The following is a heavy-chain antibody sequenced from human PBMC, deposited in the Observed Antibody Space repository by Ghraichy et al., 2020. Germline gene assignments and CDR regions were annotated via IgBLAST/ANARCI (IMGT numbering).Heavy chain of an antibody. Sequence: TLSLTCAVYGGSFSGYYWSWIRQPPGKGLEWIGEINHSGSTNYNPSLKSRVTISVDTSKNQFSLKLSSVTAADTAVYYCARIVPAGGGFDYWGQGTLVTVSS. CDR3: ARIVPAGGGFDY. J-gene: IGHJ4*02. D-gene: IGHD2-2*01. CDR2: INHSGST. V-gene: IGHV4-34*01. CDR1: GGSFSGYY.